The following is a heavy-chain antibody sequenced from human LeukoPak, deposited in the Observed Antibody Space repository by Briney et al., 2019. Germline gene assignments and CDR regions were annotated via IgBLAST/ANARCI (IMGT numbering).Heavy chain of an antibody. Sequence: PSETLSLTCAVYGGSFSGYYWSWIRQPPGKGLEWIGEINHSGSTNYNPSLKSRVTTSVDTSKNQISLKLSSVTAADTAVYYCARGLGSSSGYSLDYWGQGTLVTVSS. D-gene: IGHD3-22*01. J-gene: IGHJ4*02. CDR3: ARGLGSSSGYSLDY. CDR1: GGSFSGYY. CDR2: INHSGST. V-gene: IGHV4-34*01.